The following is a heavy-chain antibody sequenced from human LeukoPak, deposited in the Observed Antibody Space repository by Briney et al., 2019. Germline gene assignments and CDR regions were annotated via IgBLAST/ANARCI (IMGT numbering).Heavy chain of an antibody. CDR2: ISSSSSYI. CDR1: GFTFSSYS. V-gene: IGHV3-21*01. J-gene: IGHJ6*01. CDR3: ATTTVTLPTDYYYGMDV. D-gene: IGHD4-17*01. Sequence: GGSLRLSCAASGFTFSSYSMNWVRQAPGKGLEWVSSISSSSSYIYYADSVKGRFTISRDNAKNSLYLQMNSLRAEDTAVYYCATTTVTLPTDYYYGMDVWGQGTTVTVSS.